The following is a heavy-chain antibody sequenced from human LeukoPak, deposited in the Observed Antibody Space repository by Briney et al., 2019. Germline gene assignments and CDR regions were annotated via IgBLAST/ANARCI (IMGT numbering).Heavy chain of an antibody. CDR3: AKSSSGWYKWSDP. V-gene: IGHV3-23*01. D-gene: IGHD6-19*01. J-gene: IGHJ5*02. Sequence: GGSLRLSCAASGFTFSTYAMSWVRQPPGKGLEWVSAISGSGGSTYYADSVKGRFTISGDNSKNTLYLQMNSLRAEDTAVYYCAKSSSGWYKWSDPWGQGTLVTVSS. CDR2: ISGSGGST. CDR1: GFTFSTYA.